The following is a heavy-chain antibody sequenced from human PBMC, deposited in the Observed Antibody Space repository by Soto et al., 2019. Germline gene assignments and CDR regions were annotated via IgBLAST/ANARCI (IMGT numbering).Heavy chain of an antibody. CDR1: GGTFRSYA. J-gene: IGHJ4*02. Sequence: QVQLVQSGSEVKKPGSSVKVSCKAAGGTFRSYAISWVLQAPGQGLECIGGINPIFGTANYAQKFQGRVTSTADESTSTAYMELSSLRSEDTAVYYCASLFSDDVTGFGELPYRDYWGQGTLVTVSS. D-gene: IGHD3-10*01. CDR2: INPIFGTA. V-gene: IGHV1-69*01. CDR3: ASLFSDDVTGFGELPYRDY.